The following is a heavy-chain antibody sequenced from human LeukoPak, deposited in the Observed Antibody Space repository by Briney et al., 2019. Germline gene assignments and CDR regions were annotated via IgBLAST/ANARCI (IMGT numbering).Heavy chain of an antibody. CDR1: GGSISSSSYY. CDR3: ARVNRGGIAAGDYYMDV. V-gene: IGHV4-39*07. J-gene: IGHJ6*03. CDR2: IYYSGST. D-gene: IGHD6-13*01. Sequence: PSETLSLTCTVSGGSISSSSYYWGWIRQPPGKGLEWIGSIYYSGSTNYNPSLKSRVTISVDTSKNQFSLKLSSVTAADTAVYYCARVNRGGIAAGDYYMDVWGKGTTVTVSS.